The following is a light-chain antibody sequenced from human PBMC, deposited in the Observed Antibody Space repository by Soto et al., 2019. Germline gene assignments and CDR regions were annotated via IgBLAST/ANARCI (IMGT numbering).Light chain of an antibody. CDR3: QQYGNSPLT. J-gene: IGKJ4*01. CDR1: QDIRSD. Sequence: AIQVTQSPSSLSASVGDRVTISGRASQDIRSDLCWYQQEPGKAPKMLIFAASNLQSGVPSRFSGNASGTTFTLTISSLQPEDVAVYYCQQYGNSPLTFGGGTKVEIK. CDR2: AAS. V-gene: IGKV1-6*01.